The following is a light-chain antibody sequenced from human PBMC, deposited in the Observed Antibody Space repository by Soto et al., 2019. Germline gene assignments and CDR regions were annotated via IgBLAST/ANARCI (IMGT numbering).Light chain of an antibody. V-gene: IGKV3-11*01. J-gene: IGKJ1*01. CDR1: KSVGGD. CDR2: DAS. CDR3: QQRTNWPWT. Sequence: EVELTQSPGTLSLSPGERATLSCRASKSVGGDLVWYQQHPGQAPRLLIYDASNRATGIPPRFSGSGSGTDFTLTISSLEPEDFAVYYCQQRTNWPWTFGQGTKVDIK.